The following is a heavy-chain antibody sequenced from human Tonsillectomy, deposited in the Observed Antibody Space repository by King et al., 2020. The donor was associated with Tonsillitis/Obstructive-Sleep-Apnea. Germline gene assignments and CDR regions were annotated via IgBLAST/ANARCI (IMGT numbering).Heavy chain of an antibody. J-gene: IGHJ3*02. CDR3: ARLIIDYSSSSDGFDT. V-gene: IGHV4-34*01. Sequence: VQLQRWGAGLLKPSETLSLTCAVYGGSFGGYFWSWIRQPPGKGLEWIGEIDHSGSANYNPSLRSRVIISLDTSKSQFSLRLSSVAAADTAVYYCARLIIDYSSSSDGFDTWGRGTLVTVSS. CDR1: GGSFGGYF. D-gene: IGHD6-6*01. CDR2: IDHSGSA.